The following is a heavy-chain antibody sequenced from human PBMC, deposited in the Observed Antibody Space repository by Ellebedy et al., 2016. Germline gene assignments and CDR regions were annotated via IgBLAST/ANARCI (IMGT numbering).Heavy chain of an antibody. D-gene: IGHD3-16*01. CDR3: ARDRTMITSGSGAVDY. CDR2: ISTSSAYI. CDR1: GFTFSSYS. Sequence: GGSLRLSCAASGFTFSSYSMNWVRQAPGKGLEWVSCISTSSAYIYYGDSVKGRFTISRDNAKNSLYLQMNNLRAEDTAVYYCARDRTMITSGSGAVDYWGQGTLVTVSS. V-gene: IGHV3-21*01. J-gene: IGHJ4*02.